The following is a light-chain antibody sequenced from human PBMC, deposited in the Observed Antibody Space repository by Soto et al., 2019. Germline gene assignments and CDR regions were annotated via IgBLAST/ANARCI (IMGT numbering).Light chain of an antibody. CDR2: EVS. CDR1: SSDVGSYNR. J-gene: IGLJ1*01. Sequence: QSALTQPASGYGFPGQGGGISYTGTSSDVGSYNRVSWYQQPPGTAPKLLIYEVSNRPSGVPDRFSGSKSGNTASLTISGLQAEDEADYYCSSFTSSSTYVFGPGTKVTVL. V-gene: IGLV2-18*02. CDR3: SSFTSSSTYV.